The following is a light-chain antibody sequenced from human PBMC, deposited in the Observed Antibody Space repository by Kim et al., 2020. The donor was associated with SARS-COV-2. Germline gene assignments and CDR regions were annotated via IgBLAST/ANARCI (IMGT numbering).Light chain of an antibody. CDR1: QSVGGW. CDR3: QQASTFPLT. V-gene: IGKV1-12*01. CDR2: GAS. J-gene: IGKJ4*01. Sequence: RITCRARQSVGGWWAWYQQKPGKVPRLRISGASNVRSGVPSRFSGSGFGTDFTLTISNLQPEDFATYFCQQASTFPLTIGGGTKVDIK.